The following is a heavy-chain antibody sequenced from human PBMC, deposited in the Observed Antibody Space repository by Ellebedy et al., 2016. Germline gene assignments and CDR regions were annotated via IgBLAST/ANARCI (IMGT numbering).Heavy chain of an antibody. CDR2: ITGSGGRT. V-gene: IGHV3-23*01. D-gene: IGHD3-10*01. J-gene: IGHJ4*02. Sequence: GESLKISXAASGFTFSTYDMTWVRQAPGMGLEWVSTITGSGGRTFYPDSVKGRFTISKDNSKNTVYLQMNSLRAEDTAVYYCAKGEGKRGSKTYYNCPFDSWGQGTLVTVSS. CDR3: AKGEGKRGSKTYYNCPFDS. CDR1: GFTFSTYD.